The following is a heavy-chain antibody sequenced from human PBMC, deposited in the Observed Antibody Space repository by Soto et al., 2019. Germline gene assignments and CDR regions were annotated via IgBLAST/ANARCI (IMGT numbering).Heavy chain of an antibody. V-gene: IGHV4-4*02. CDR1: GDSINNTYW. CDR2: IYHTGGR. CDR3: ASAVLCTTANCRDDSPYDNNDV. Sequence: SETLSLTCFVSGDSINNTYWWSWVRQAPEKGLEWIGEIYHTGGRSYMPSLRGRITLSVDTSKNQFSLKLTSVTAADTAVYYCASAVLCTTANCRDDSPYDNNDVWLQGTAVT. J-gene: IGHJ6*02. D-gene: IGHD2-8*01.